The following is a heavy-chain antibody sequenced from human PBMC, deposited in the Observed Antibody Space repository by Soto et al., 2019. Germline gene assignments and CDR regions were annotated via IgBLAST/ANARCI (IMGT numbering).Heavy chain of an antibody. D-gene: IGHD3-3*01. CDR3: ARDVTDFWSGQSRFDY. V-gene: IGHV4-31*02. CDR1: GFPFSTSA. CDR2: IYYSGST. J-gene: IGHJ4*02. Sequence: VQLLESGGGLVQPGGSLRLSCAASGFPFSTSAMNWVRQAPGKGLEWIGYIYYSGSTYYNPSLKSRVTISVDTSKNQFSLKLSSVTAADTAVYYCARDVTDFWSGQSRFDYWGQGTLVTVSS.